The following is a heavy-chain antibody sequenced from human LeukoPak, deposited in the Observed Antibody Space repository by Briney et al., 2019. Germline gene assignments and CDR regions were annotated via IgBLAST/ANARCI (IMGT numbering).Heavy chain of an antibody. D-gene: IGHD6-13*01. J-gene: IGHJ4*02. CDR3: ARGGVAAKYYFDY. CDR1: GGSISSYY. V-gene: IGHV4-59*01. CDR2: IYYSGST. Sequence: SETLSLTCTVSGGSISSYYWSWIRQPPGKGLEWIGYIYYSGSTNYNPSLKSRVTISVDTSKNQFSLKLSSVTAVDTAVYYCARGGVAAKYYFDYWGQGTLVTVSS.